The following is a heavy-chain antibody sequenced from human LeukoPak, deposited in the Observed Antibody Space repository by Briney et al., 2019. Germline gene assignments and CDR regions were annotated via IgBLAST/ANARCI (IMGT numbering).Heavy chain of an antibody. V-gene: IGHV4-59*01. CDR3: ARGSRIATYWYFAL. Sequence: PSETLSLTCTVSSDSMSSYYWSWIRQPPGKGLEWIGYIYYSGSTKYNPTLKSRVTILIDTSKNQFSLKLSSVTAADTAVYYRARGSRIATYWYFALWGRGTLVTVSS. D-gene: IGHD5-24*01. J-gene: IGHJ2*01. CDR2: IYYSGST. CDR1: SDSMSSYY.